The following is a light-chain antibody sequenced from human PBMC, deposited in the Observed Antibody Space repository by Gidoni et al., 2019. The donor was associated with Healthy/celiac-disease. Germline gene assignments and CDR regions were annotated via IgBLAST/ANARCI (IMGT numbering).Light chain of an antibody. V-gene: IGKV2-28*01. J-gene: IGKJ1*01. CDR2: LGS. CDR1: QSLLHSNGYNY. Sequence: DIVMTQSPLSLPVTPGEPASISCRSSQSLLHSNGYNYLDWYLQKPGQSPQLLISLGSIRASGVPDRFSGIGSGTDFTLKISRVEAEDVGVYYCMQALQTPPWTFGQGTKVEIK. CDR3: MQALQTPPWT.